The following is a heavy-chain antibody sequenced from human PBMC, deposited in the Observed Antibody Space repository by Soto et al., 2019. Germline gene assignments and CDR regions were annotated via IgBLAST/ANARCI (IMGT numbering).Heavy chain of an antibody. J-gene: IGHJ5*02. CDR1: GGSISSSSYY. CDR3: AGQRFFEVWFDP. V-gene: IGHV4-39*01. CDR2: IYYSGST. D-gene: IGHD3-3*01. Sequence: SETLSLTCTVSGGSISSSSYYWGWIRQPPGKGLEWIGSIYYSGSTYYNPSLKSRVTISVDTSKNQFSLKLSSVTAADTAVYYCAGQRFFEVWFDPWGQGTLVTVSS.